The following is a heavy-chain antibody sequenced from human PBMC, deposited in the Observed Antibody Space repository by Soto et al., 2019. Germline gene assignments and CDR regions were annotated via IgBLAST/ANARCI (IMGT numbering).Heavy chain of an antibody. CDR3: ARACPYCPSTSCYAEY. J-gene: IGHJ4*02. V-gene: IGHV4-31*03. CDR1: GGAVRSGGYY. D-gene: IGHD2-2*01. Sequence: QVQLQESGPGLVKPSQTLSLTCTVSGGAVRSGGYYWSWIRQHPGKGLEWIGYISYSGSTYYNPSFHSRLTIAVDTFKIQFSLKLSSVPAAYTAVYYWARACPYCPSTSCYAEYWGPGTLVTVSS. CDR2: ISYSGST.